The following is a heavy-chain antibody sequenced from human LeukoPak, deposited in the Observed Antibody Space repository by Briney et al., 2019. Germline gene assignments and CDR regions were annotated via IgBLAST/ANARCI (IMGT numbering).Heavy chain of an antibody. V-gene: IGHV3-74*01. D-gene: IGHD4-17*01. CDR3: ARGVGPSTVSPLNY. CDR2: INSDGSST. J-gene: IGHJ4*02. CDR1: GFTFSSYW. Sequence: GGSLRLSCAASGFTFSSYWIHWVHQAPGKGLVWVSRINSDGSSTSYADSVKGRFTISRDNAKNTVYLQMDSLRAEDTAFYYCARGVGPSTVSPLNYWGQGTLVTVSS.